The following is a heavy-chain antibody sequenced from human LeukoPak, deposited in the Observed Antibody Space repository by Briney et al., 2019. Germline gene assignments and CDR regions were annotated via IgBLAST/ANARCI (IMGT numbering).Heavy chain of an antibody. CDR1: GGTFSSYA. J-gene: IGHJ6*02. V-gene: IGHV1-69*13. CDR2: IIPIFGTA. D-gene: IGHD5-18*01. Sequence: AASVTVPCKASGGTFSSYAISWVRQAPGQGLEWMGGIIPIFGTANYAQKFQGRVTITADESTSTAYMELSSLRSEDTAVYYCARFLTVGDTAMVRSYYGMDVWGQGTTVTVSS. CDR3: ARFLTVGDTAMVRSYYGMDV.